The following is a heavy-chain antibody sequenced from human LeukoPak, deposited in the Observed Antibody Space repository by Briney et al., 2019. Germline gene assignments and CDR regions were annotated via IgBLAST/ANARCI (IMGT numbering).Heavy chain of an antibody. CDR1: GGSISPYY. CDR3: ARSTGSTMFIDY. J-gene: IGHJ4*02. CDR2: IYYSGNT. Sequence: SETLSLTCTVSGGSISPYYWSWIRQPPGKGLEWLGYIYYSGNTDYNPSLESRVAISVDTSKNQFSLKLSSVTAADTAVYYCARSTGSTMFIDYWGQGTLVTVSS. D-gene: IGHD3-10*02. V-gene: IGHV4-59*01.